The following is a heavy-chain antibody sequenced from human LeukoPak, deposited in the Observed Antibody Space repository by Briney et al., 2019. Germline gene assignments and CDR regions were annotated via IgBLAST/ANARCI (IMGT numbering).Heavy chain of an antibody. CDR3: APSPDSSGSSDY. CDR1: GGTFSSKA. D-gene: IGHD3-3*01. J-gene: IGHJ4*02. CDR2: IIPIFGTA. Sequence: ASVKVSCKXSGGTFSSKAISWVRQAPRQGLEWMGGIIPIFGTANYAQKFQGRVTITADESTSTAYMELSSLRSEDTAVYYCAPSPDSSGSSDYWGQGTLVTVSS. V-gene: IGHV1-69*13.